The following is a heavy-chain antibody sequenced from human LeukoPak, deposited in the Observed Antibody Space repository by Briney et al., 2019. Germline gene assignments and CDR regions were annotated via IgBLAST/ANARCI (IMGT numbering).Heavy chain of an antibody. V-gene: IGHV3-53*01. J-gene: IGHJ3*02. CDR3: ARYLIGRYDYIWGSSRHDAFDI. CDR1: GFNVSSNY. CDR2: IYSGGST. Sequence: GGSLRLSCAASGFNVSSNYMSWVCQAPGKGLEWVSVIYSGGSTYYADSVKGRFTISRDNSKNTLYLQMNSLRAEDTAVYYCARYLIGRYDYIWGSSRHDAFDIWGQGTMVTVSS. D-gene: IGHD3-16*01.